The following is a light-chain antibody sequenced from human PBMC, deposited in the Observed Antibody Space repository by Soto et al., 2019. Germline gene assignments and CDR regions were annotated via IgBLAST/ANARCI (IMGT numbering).Light chain of an antibody. J-gene: IGLJ2*01. V-gene: IGLV2-14*01. Sequence: QSVLTQPASVSGSPGQSITISCTGTSSDVGGYNYVSWFQQRPDKAPKLMIYDVSNRPSGISNRFSGSKSGNTASLTISGLQAEDEADYYCSSYTSSATVVFGVGTKLTVL. CDR2: DVS. CDR3: SSYTSSATVV. CDR1: SSDVGGYNY.